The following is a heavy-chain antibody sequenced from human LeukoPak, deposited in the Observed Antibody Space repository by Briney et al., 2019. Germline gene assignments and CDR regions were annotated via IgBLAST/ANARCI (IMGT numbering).Heavy chain of an antibody. CDR1: GFTFSSYA. D-gene: IGHD3-22*01. V-gene: IGHV3-23*01. CDR3: AKHYYDSSGSPDRDV. J-gene: IGHJ6*03. Sequence: SGGSLRLSCAASGFTFSSYAMNWVRQAPGKGLEWVSAISGGGGGGGSTYYADSVKGRFTISRDISKNTLYLQMNSLRGEDTAVYFCAKHYYDSSGSPDRDVWGKGTTVTVSS. CDR2: ISGGGGGGGST.